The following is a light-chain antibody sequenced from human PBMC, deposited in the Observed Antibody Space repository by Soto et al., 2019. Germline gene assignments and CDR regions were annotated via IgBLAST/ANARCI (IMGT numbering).Light chain of an antibody. Sequence: QSALTQPASVSGSPGQSITISCTGTSSDVVGYNYVSWYQQHPGKARKLMIYDVSNRPSGVSNRFSGSKSGNTASLTISGLQAEDEADYYCSSYTSSSTLMVFGGGTKLTVL. CDR3: SSYTSSSTLMV. J-gene: IGLJ2*01. CDR1: SSDVVGYNY. CDR2: DVS. V-gene: IGLV2-14*01.